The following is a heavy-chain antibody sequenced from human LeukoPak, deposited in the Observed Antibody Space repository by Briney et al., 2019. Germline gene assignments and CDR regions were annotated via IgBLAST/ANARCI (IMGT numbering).Heavy chain of an antibody. CDR2: ISAYNGNT. Sequence: ASVKVSCKASGYTFTSYGISWVRQAPGQGLEWMGWISAYNGNTNYAQKLQGRVTMTMNTSISTAYMELSSLRSEDAAVYYCARGRLRVPRSFDPWGQGTLVTVSS. CDR1: GYTFTSYG. V-gene: IGHV1-18*01. J-gene: IGHJ5*02. D-gene: IGHD3-16*01. CDR3: ARGRLRVPRSFDP.